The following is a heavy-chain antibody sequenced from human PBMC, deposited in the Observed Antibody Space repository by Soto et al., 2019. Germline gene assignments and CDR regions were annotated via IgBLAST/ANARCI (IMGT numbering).Heavy chain of an antibody. CDR1: GFTFSSYW. V-gene: IGHV3-74*01. CDR3: ARAGDCSGGSCYSDYYYMDV. Sequence: GGSLRLSCAASGFTFSSYWMHWVRQAPGKGLVWVSRINSDGSSTSYADSVKGRFTISRDNAKNTLYLQMNSLRAEDTAVYYCARAGDCSGGSCYSDYYYMDVWGKGTTVTVSS. CDR2: INSDGSST. D-gene: IGHD2-15*01. J-gene: IGHJ6*03.